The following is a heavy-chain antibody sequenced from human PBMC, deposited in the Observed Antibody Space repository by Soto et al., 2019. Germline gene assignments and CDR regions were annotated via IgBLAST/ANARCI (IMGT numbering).Heavy chain of an antibody. Sequence: SETHSLTSTVSGGTSISYYWSWIRQPTGKGLEGIGYIYYSGSTNYNPSLKSRVTISVDTSKNQFSLKLSSVTAADTAVYYCARGPIWGSYYYYMDVWGKGTTVTVSS. D-gene: IGHD3-16*01. V-gene: IGHV4-59*01. CDR3: ARGPIWGSYYYYMDV. CDR2: IYYSGST. J-gene: IGHJ6*03. CDR1: GGTSISYY.